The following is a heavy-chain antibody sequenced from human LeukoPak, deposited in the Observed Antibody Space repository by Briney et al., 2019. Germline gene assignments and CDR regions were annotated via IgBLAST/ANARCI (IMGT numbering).Heavy chain of an antibody. J-gene: IGHJ6*02. D-gene: IGHD3-10*01. CDR2: IYYSGST. CDR3: ARGGRGWVQKSYYYGMDV. Sequence: PSETLSLTCTVSGGSISSYYWSWIRQPPGKGLEWIGYIYYSGSTNYNPSLKSRVTISVDTSKNQFSLKLSSVTAADTAVYYCARGGRGWVQKSYYYGMDVWGQGTTVTVSS. V-gene: IGHV4-59*01. CDR1: GGSISSYY.